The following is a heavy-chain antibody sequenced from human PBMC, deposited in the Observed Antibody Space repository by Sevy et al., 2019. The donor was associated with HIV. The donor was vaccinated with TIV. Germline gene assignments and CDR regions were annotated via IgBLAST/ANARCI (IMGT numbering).Heavy chain of an antibody. CDR3: ARAGAGTSADTDDY. Sequence: ASVKVSCKASGYTFTSYGISWVRQAPGQGLEWMGWISAYNGNTNYAQKLQGRVTMTTDTSTSTAYMELRSLGSDDTAVYYCARAGAGTSADTDDYWGQGTLVTVSS. V-gene: IGHV1-18*01. D-gene: IGHD6-19*01. CDR2: ISAYNGNT. CDR1: GYTFTSYG. J-gene: IGHJ4*02.